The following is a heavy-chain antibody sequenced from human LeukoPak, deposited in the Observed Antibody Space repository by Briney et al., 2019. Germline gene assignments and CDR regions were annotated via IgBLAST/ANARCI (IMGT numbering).Heavy chain of an antibody. J-gene: IGHJ4*02. V-gene: IGHV4-59*08. CDR3: ARIDRAVAGTIDY. CDR2: IYYSGST. D-gene: IGHD6-19*01. Sequence: SETLSLTCTVSGGSISSYFWSWIRQPPGKGLEWIGYIYYSGSTNYNHSLKSRVTMSVDTSKNQFSLKLSSVTAADTAVYYCARIDRAVAGTIDYWGQGTLVTVSS. CDR1: GGSISSYF.